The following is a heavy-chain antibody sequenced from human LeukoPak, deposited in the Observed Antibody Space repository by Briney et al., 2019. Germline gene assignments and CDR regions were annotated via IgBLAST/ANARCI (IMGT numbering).Heavy chain of an antibody. CDR1: GFKFDDYG. CDR2: TRGNGVST. CDR3: ARVRAYDLWSGFYRDDYYYYMDV. D-gene: IGHD3-3*01. V-gene: IGHV3-20*04. J-gene: IGHJ6*03. Sequence: GGSLRLSCAASGFKFDDYGMSWVRQGPGKGLEWVSGTRGNGVSTGYAGSVKGRFTISRDNANNSLYLEMNSLRDEDTALYYCARVRAYDLWSGFYRDDYYYYMDVWGKGTTVTVSS.